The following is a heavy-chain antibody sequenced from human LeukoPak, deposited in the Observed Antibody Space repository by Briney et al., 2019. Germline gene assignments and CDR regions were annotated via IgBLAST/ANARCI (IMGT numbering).Heavy chain of an antibody. Sequence: GGSLRLSCAASGSTFSSYDMHWVRQAPGKGLEWVAVISYDGTNKYYADSVKGRFTISRDNSKNTLYLQMNSLRAEDTAVYYCGGYHYWGQGTLVTVSS. D-gene: IGHD6-13*01. V-gene: IGHV3-30*03. CDR3: GGYHY. CDR2: ISYDGTNK. CDR1: GSTFSSYD. J-gene: IGHJ4*02.